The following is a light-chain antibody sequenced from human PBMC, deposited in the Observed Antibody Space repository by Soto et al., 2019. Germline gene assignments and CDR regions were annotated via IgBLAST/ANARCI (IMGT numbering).Light chain of an antibody. V-gene: IGKV3-20*01. J-gene: IGKJ3*01. CDR2: GTS. CDR1: QTVSSSY. CDR3: QQYVSSHSFT. Sequence: EIVLTQSPGTLSLSPGERATLSCRASQTVSSSYLAWYQQKPGQAPRLLIYGTSGRATGITDRFSGSGAGTDFTLTISRREPEDFAVYYCQQYVSSHSFTFGPGTKVDIK.